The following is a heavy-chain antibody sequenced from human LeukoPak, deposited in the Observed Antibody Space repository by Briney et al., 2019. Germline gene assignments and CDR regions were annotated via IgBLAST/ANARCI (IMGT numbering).Heavy chain of an antibody. J-gene: IGHJ4*02. CDR2: IYTSGST. CDR3: AAEGRRVVPAATF. CDR1: GGSISSYY. V-gene: IGHV4-4*07. D-gene: IGHD2-2*01. Sequence: SETLSLTCTVSGGSISSYYWSWIRQPAGKGLEWIGRIYTSGSTNYNPSLKSRVTMSVDTSKNQFSLKLSSVTAADTAAYYCAAEGRRVVPAATFWGQGTLVTVSS.